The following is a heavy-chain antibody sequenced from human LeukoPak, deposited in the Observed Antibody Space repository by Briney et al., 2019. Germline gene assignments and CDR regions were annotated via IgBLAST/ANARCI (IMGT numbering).Heavy chain of an antibody. Sequence: ASVKVSCKASGYTFTGYYMHWVRQAPGQGLEWMGWINPNCGGTNYAQKFQGRVTMTRDTSISTAYMELSRLRSDDTAVYYCARETLDYDFWSGYFKPYYFDYWGEGTRVTVSS. CDR1: GYTFTGYY. CDR2: INPNCGGT. J-gene: IGHJ4*02. CDR3: ARETLDYDFWSGYFKPYYFDY. V-gene: IGHV1-2*02. D-gene: IGHD3-3*01.